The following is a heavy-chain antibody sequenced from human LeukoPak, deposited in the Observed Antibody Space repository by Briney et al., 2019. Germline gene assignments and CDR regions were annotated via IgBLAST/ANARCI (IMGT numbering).Heavy chain of an antibody. CDR1: GFTFGSYA. CDR3: AKDATRLNYYDSSGYYPDAFDI. J-gene: IGHJ3*02. CDR2: ISGSGGST. D-gene: IGHD3-22*01. V-gene: IGHV3-23*01. Sequence: PGGSLRLSCAASGFTFGSYAMSWVRQAPGKGLEWVSAISGSGGSTYYADSVKGRFTISRDNSKNTLYLQMNSLRAEDTAVYYCAKDATRLNYYDSSGYYPDAFDIWGQGTMVTVSS.